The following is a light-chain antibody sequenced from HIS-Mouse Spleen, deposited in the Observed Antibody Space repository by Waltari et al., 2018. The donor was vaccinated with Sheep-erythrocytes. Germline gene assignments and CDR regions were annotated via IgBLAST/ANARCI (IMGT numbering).Light chain of an antibody. Sequence: SYELTQPPSVSVSPVHTARITCSGDALPKKYAYWYQQKSGQAPVLVIYEESKRPSGFPERFSGSSSGTMATLTISGAQVEDDADYYCYSTDSSGNHWVFGGGTK. CDR2: EES. CDR3: YSTDSSGNHWV. J-gene: IGLJ3*02. CDR1: ALPKKY. V-gene: IGLV3-10*01.